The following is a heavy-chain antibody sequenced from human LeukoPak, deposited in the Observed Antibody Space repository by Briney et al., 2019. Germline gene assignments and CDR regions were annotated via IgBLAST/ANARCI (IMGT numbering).Heavy chain of an antibody. CDR1: GGSFSGYY. V-gene: IGHV4-34*01. CDR3: ARDLASCAGDCYSDGFDY. J-gene: IGHJ4*02. D-gene: IGHD2-21*02. Sequence: PSETLSLTCAVYGGSFSGYYWSWIRQPPGKGLEWIGEINHSGSTNYNPSLKSRVIVSVDTSKNHFSLKMSSVTAADTAVYYCARDLASCAGDCYSDGFDYWGQGALVTVSS. CDR2: INHSGST.